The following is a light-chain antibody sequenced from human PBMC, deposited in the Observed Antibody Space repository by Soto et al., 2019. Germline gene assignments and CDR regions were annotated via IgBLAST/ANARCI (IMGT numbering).Light chain of an antibody. CDR3: QQYGSSPRT. V-gene: IGKV3-20*01. CDR1: QSVSSSY. CDR2: SAS. Sequence: DIGVTQSPGTLSLSPGERATLSCRASQSVSSSYLAWYQQKPGQAPRLLIYSASSRATGIPDRFSGSGSGTDFTLTISRLEPEDFAVYYCQQYGSSPRTFGQGTKVDNK. J-gene: IGKJ1*01.